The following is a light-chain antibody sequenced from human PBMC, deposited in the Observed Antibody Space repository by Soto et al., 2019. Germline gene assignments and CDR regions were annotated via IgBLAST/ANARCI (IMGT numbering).Light chain of an antibody. CDR2: GAS. Sequence: EIVLTQSPGTLSLSPGERATLSCRASQSVRTNYLAWYQQKPGQAPRLLIYGASNRATGIPDRFSGSGSGTDFTLTISRLEPEDFAVYDCQQYGSSGTFGQGTKVDIK. CDR3: QQYGSSGT. CDR1: QSVRTNY. V-gene: IGKV3-20*01. J-gene: IGKJ1*01.